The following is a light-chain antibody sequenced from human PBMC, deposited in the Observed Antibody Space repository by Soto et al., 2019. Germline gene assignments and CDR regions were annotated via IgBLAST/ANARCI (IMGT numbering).Light chain of an antibody. J-gene: IGLJ1*01. V-gene: IGLV1-40*01. CDR3: QSYDSSLRDV. CDR2: GNT. CDR1: SSNIGAGYD. Sequence: QSVLTQPPSVSGAPGQRVTISCTGSSSNIGAGYDVHWYQQLPGTAPNLLIYGNTDRPSGVPDRFSGSKSGTSASLAITGLQTEDEADYYCQSYDSSLRDVFGTGTKVTVL.